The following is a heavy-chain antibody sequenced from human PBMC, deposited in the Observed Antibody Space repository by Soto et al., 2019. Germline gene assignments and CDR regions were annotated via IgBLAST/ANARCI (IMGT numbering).Heavy chain of an antibody. Sequence: SETLSLTCIVSGGSVYSNGHYWGWIRQPPGKGLEWIGSIDNNGVTNYNSSLKRRVTISRDTSKNQFSLRLTSVTAADTAVYYCGKILVGATGHTDADSWGPGTLVTVSS. J-gene: IGHJ4*02. CDR3: GKILVGATGHTDADS. CDR1: GGSVYSNGHY. CDR2: IDNNGVT. V-gene: IGHV4-39*01. D-gene: IGHD2-15*01.